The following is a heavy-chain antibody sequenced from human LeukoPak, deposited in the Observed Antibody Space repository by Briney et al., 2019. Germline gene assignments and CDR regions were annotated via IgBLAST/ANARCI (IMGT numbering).Heavy chain of an antibody. D-gene: IGHD3-22*01. CDR2: IYSGGST. CDR1: GFTVSNNY. V-gene: IGHV3-53*05. J-gene: IGHJ4*02. CDR3: ARDGYYDSSGPIDY. Sequence: GGSLRLSCAASGFTVSNNYMSWVRQAPGKGLERIAVIYSGGSTFHADSVKGRFIISRDNSKNTLYLQMNSLRAEDTAVYYCARDGYYDSSGPIDYWGQGTLVTVSS.